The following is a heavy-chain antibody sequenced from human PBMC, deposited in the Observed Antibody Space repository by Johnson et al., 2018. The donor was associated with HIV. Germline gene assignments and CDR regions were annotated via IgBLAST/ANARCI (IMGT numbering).Heavy chain of an antibody. J-gene: IGHJ3*02. CDR2: ISNDGSIK. CDR1: GFTLSNYA. CDR3: AKHNGLDSSWPFDAFDI. Sequence: QVQLVESGGGVVQTGRSLRLSCAVSGFTLSNYAMHWVRQAPGTGLEWVAFISNDGSIKFSADSVKGRFTISRDSSKNTLYLQMNSLRPEDTAVYYCAKHNGLDSSWPFDAFDIWGQGTRVTVSS. V-gene: IGHV3-30-3*02. D-gene: IGHD6-13*01.